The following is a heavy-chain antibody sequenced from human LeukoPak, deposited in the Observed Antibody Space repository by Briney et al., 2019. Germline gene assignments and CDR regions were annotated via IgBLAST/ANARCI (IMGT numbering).Heavy chain of an antibody. Sequence: ASVNVSCKASGYTFTDFYMHWVRQAPGQGLEWMGWSNPNSGGRNYAQKFQGRVTMTRDTSISTAYMELSRLRSDDTAVYYCARARRSSWYGDAFDIWGQGTMVTVSS. V-gene: IGHV1-2*02. CDR3: ARARRSSWYGDAFDI. D-gene: IGHD6-13*01. J-gene: IGHJ3*02. CDR2: SNPNSGGR. CDR1: GYTFTDFY.